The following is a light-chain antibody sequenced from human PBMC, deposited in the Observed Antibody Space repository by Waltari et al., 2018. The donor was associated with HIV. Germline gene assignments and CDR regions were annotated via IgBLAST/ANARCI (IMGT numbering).Light chain of an antibody. Sequence: QSALTQPASVSGSPGQSITISCSGTSTDIDISNFLSWYRQFPGKAPQLLISDVNSRPVGIPLRFSGSKSGSAASLTISGLQTDDEADYYCSSYTRSHTLVFGGGTKLTVL. CDR2: DVN. CDR3: SSYTRSHTLV. V-gene: IGLV2-14*01. J-gene: IGLJ2*01. CDR1: STDIDISNF.